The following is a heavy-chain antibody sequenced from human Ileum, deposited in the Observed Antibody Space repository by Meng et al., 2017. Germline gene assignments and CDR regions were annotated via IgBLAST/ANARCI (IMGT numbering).Heavy chain of an antibody. CDR2: AGT. V-gene: IGHV4-61*08. CDR1: GGSVSTSDYQ. J-gene: IGHJ4*02. Sequence: QVRRHESGPGLVRPSATLSRICTVSGGSVSTSDYQWGWIRQPPGKGLEWIGYAGTNYNPSLKSRVTISVDTSKRQFSLKLTSVTAADTAVYYCARDHWGSLDYWGQGILVTVSS. D-gene: IGHD7-27*01. CDR3: ARDHWGSLDY.